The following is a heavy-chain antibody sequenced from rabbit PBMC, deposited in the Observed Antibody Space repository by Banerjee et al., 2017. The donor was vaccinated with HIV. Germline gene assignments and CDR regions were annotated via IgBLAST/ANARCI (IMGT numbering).Heavy chain of an antibody. V-gene: IGHV1S45*01. J-gene: IGHJ4*01. CDR1: GFSFSSTYW. D-gene: IGHD6-1*01. Sequence: QEQLEESGGDLVKPEGSLTLTCTASGFSFSSTYWICWVRQAPGKGPEWIACIDAGSTGDTVYATWAKGRFTISKASWTTVTLQMTSLTAADTASYFCARDNYGYGGDAYAGLRGQGTLVTVS. CDR3: ARDNYGYGGDAYAGL. CDR2: IDAGSTGDT.